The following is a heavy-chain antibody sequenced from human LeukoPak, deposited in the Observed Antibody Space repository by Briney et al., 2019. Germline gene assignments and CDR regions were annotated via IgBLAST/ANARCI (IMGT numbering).Heavy chain of an antibody. CDR2: ISGSGGST. CDR3: AKQTDTTGSRGGAFDI. J-gene: IGHJ3*02. Sequence: PGGSLRLSCAASGFTFSSYTMSWVRQAPGEGLEWVSLISGSGGSTYYADSVKGRFTISRDNSKNTLFLQMSGLGAEDTAVYYCAKQTDTTGSRGGAFDIWGQGTMVTVSS. D-gene: IGHD3-22*01. CDR1: GFTFSSYT. V-gene: IGHV3-23*01.